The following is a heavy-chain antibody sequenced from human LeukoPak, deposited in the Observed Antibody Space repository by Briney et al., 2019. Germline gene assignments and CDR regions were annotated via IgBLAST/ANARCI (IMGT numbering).Heavy chain of an antibody. J-gene: IGHJ3*02. Sequence: GGSLRLSCAASGFTFSSFGMHWVRQAPGKGLEWVAIIWYDGSNQYYADSVKGRFTISRDNSKNTLYLQMNSLRAEDTAVYYCARGGSSWSAFDIWGQGTMVTVSS. CDR3: ARGGSSWSAFDI. CDR1: GFTFSSFG. V-gene: IGHV3-33*01. D-gene: IGHD6-13*01. CDR2: IWYDGSNQ.